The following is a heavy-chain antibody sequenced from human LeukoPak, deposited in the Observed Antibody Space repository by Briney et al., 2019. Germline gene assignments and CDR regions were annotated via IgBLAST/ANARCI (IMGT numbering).Heavy chain of an antibody. J-gene: IGHJ4*02. Sequence: SVKVSCKASGGTFSSYAISLVRQAPGQGLEWMGGIIPIFGTANYAQEFQGRVTITADESTSTAYMELRSLRSEDTAVYYCASPGIAVADNDYWGQGTLVTVSS. V-gene: IGHV1-69*13. CDR3: ASPGIAVADNDY. CDR2: IIPIFGTA. CDR1: GGTFSSYA. D-gene: IGHD6-19*01.